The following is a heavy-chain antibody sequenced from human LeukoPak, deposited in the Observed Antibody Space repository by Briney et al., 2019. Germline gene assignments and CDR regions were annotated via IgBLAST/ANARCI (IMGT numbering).Heavy chain of an antibody. Sequence: ASVKVSCKASGGTFSSYAISWVRQAPGQGLEWMGWISAYNGNTNYAQKLQGRVTMTTDTSTSTAYMELRSLRSDDTAVYYCARGITMIVVPRYFDYWGQGTLVTVSS. D-gene: IGHD3-22*01. J-gene: IGHJ4*02. CDR2: ISAYNGNT. CDR3: ARGITMIVVPRYFDY. V-gene: IGHV1-18*01. CDR1: GGTFSSYA.